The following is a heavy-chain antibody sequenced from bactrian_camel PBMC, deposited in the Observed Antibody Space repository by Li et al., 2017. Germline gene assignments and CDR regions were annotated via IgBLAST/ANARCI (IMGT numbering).Heavy chain of an antibody. CDR3: AAGFLRNGYD. J-gene: IGHJ4*01. Sequence: VQLVESGGGLVQPGGSLRLSCAASGFTFSSYAMSWVRQAPGKGLEWVSAVTRGGDMPYYADSVRGRFTISRDNPKNTLYLQMNSLKIEDTAVYYCAAGFLRNGYDWGQGTQVTVS. V-gene: IGHV3S31*01. CDR2: VTRGGDMP. D-gene: IGHD3*01. CDR1: GFTFSSYA.